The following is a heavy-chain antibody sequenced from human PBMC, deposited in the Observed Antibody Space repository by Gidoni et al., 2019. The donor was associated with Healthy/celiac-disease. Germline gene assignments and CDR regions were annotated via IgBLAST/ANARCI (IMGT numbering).Heavy chain of an antibody. CDR3: AKDMIGLQVWFGELYWDY. Sequence: EVQLLESGGGLVQPGGSLRLSCAASGFTFSSYAMSWVRQAPGKGLEWVSAISGSGGSTYYADSVKGRFTISRDNSKDTLYLQMNSLRAEDTAVYYCAKDMIGLQVWFGELYWDYWGQGTLVTVSS. V-gene: IGHV3-23*01. D-gene: IGHD3-10*01. CDR2: ISGSGGST. J-gene: IGHJ4*02. CDR1: GFTFSSYA.